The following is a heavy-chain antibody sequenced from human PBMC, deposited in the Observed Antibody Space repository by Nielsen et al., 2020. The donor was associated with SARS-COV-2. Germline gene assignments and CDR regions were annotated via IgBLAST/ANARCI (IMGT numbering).Heavy chain of an antibody. V-gene: IGHV4-59*01. CDR3: ARVIAVAGTWYYGMDV. CDR2: IYYSGST. J-gene: IGHJ6*02. CDR1: SGSISSYY. D-gene: IGHD6-19*01. Sequence: SETLSLTCTVSSGSISSYYWSWIRQPPGKGLEWIGYIYYSGSTNYNPSLKSRVTISVDTSKNQFSLKLSSVTAADTAVYYCARVIAVAGTWYYGMDVWGQGTTVTVSS.